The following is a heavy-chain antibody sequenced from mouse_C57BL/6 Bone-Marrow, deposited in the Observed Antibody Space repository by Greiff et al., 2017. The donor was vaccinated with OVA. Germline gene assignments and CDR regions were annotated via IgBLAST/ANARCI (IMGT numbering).Heavy chain of an antibody. CDR3: AKSYYYGSSYVRYYAMDY. Sequence: VQLQQSGPGLVQPSQSLSITCTVSGFSLTSYGVHWVRQPPGKGLEWLGVIWSGGSTDYNAAFISRLSISKDNSKSQVFFKMNSLQADDTAIYYCAKSYYYGSSYVRYYAMDYWGQGTSVTVSS. V-gene: IGHV2-4*01. J-gene: IGHJ4*01. CDR1: GFSLTSYG. D-gene: IGHD1-1*01. CDR2: IWSGGST.